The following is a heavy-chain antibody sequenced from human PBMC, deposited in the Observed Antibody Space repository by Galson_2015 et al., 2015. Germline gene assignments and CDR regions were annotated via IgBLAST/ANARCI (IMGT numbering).Heavy chain of an antibody. Sequence: SLRLSCAASGFTFSSYAMHWVRQAPGKGLEWVAVISYYGSNKYYADSVKGRFTISRDNSKNTLYLQMNSLRAEDTAVYYCARGATYYYAPNLLPLYYGMDVWGQGTTVTVSS. D-gene: IGHD3-10*01. V-gene: IGHV3-30-3*01. CDR1: GFTFSSYA. J-gene: IGHJ6*02. CDR2: ISYYGSNK. CDR3: ARGATYYYAPNLLPLYYGMDV.